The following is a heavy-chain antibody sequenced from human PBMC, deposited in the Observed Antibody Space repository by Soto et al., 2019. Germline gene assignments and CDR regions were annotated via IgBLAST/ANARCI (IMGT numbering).Heavy chain of an antibody. V-gene: IGHV1-2*04. Sequence: GASVKVSCKASGYTFTGYYMHWVRQAPGQGLEWTGWINPNSGGTNYAQKFQGWVTMTRDTSISTAYMELSRLRSDDTAVYYCARSGIAVAGTRCCSGGDYYYYGMDVWGQGTTVTVSS. J-gene: IGHJ6*02. D-gene: IGHD6-19*01. CDR3: ARSGIAVAGTRCCSGGDYYYYGMDV. CDR2: INPNSGGT. CDR1: GYTFTGYY.